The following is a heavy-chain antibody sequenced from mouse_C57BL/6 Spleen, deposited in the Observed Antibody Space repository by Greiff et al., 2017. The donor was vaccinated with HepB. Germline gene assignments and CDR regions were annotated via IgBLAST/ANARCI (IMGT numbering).Heavy chain of an antibody. V-gene: IGHV1-61*01. Sequence: QVQLKQPGAELVRPGSSVKLSCKASGYTFTSYWMDWVKQRPGQGLEWIGNIYPSDSETHYNQKFKDKATLTVVKSSSTAYMQLSSLTSEDSAVYYCARGELWFAYWGQGTLVTVSA. CDR3: ARGELWFAY. CDR1: GYTFTSYW. J-gene: IGHJ3*01. CDR2: IYPSDSET.